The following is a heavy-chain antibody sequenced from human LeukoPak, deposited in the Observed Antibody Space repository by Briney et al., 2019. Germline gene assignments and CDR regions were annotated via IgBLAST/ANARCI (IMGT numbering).Heavy chain of an antibody. CDR3: AELGITMIGGV. V-gene: IGHV3-48*03. Sequence: GGSLKLSCAASGFTFSSYEMNWVRQAPGKGLERVSYISSSGSTIYYADSVKGRFTISRDNAKNSLYLQMNSLRAEDTAVYYCAELGITMIGGVWGKGATVTISS. CDR1: GFTFSSYE. J-gene: IGHJ6*04. CDR2: ISSSGSTI. D-gene: IGHD3-10*02.